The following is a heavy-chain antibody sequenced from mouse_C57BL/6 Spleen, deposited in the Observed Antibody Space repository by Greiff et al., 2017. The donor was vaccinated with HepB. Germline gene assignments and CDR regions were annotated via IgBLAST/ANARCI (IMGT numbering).Heavy chain of an antibody. CDR2: INPNNGGT. V-gene: IGHV1-22*01. Sequence: EVQLQQSGPELVKPGASVKMSCKASGYTFTDYNMHWVKQSHGKSLEWIGYINPNNGGTSYNQKFKGKATLTVNKSSSTAYMELRSLTSEDSAVYYCARAGVITTLYFDYWGQGTTLTVSS. CDR1: GYTFTDYN. D-gene: IGHD2-4*01. J-gene: IGHJ2*01. CDR3: ARAGVITTLYFDY.